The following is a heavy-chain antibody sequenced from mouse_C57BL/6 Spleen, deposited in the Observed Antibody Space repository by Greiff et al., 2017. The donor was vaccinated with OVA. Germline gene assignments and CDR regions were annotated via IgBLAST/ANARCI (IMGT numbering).Heavy chain of an antibody. D-gene: IGHD2-1*01. CDR3: TRSHGNYETWWYFDV. CDR2: IYPGNSDT. V-gene: IGHV1-5*01. CDR1: GYTFTSYW. Sequence: VQLQQSGTVLARPGASVKMSCKTSGYTFTSYWMHWVKQRPGQGLEWIGAIYPGNSDTSYNQKFKGKAKLTAVTSASTAYMELSSLTNEDSAVYYCTRSHGNYETWWYFDVWGTGTTVTVSS. J-gene: IGHJ1*03.